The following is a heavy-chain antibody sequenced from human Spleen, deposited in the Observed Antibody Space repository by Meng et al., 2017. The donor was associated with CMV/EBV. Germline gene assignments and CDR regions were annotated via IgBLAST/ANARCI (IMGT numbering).Heavy chain of an antibody. J-gene: IGHJ2*01. Sequence: VGSFSGYYWSWLRQPPGKGLEWIGEINHSGSTNYNPSLKSRVTISVDTSKNQFSLKLSSVTAADTAVYYCARDRPGRIAVAGTRFDLWGRGTLVTVSS. CDR2: INHSGST. CDR3: ARDRPGRIAVAGTRFDL. D-gene: IGHD6-19*01. CDR1: VGSFSGYY. V-gene: IGHV4-34*01.